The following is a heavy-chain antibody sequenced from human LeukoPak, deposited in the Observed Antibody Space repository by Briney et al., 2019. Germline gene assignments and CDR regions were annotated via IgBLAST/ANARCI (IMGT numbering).Heavy chain of an antibody. CDR3: ARGFSGIAFDF. Sequence: GGSLRLSCAASGFTFSSHWVHWVRQAPGKGLVWVSRINSDGSNTNYADSVKGRFTISRDNAKNTLSLQMNSLRAEDTAIYYCARGFSGIAFDFWAKGQWSPSLQ. D-gene: IGHD6-25*01. J-gene: IGHJ3*01. V-gene: IGHV3-74*01. CDR1: GFTFSSHW. CDR2: INSDGSNT.